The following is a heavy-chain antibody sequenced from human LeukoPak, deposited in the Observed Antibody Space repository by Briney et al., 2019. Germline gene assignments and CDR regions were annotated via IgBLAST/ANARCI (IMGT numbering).Heavy chain of an antibody. CDR3: ARVVAAAGLRPFDY. J-gene: IGHJ4*02. V-gene: IGHV4-34*01. Sequence: SETPSLTCAVYGGSFSGYYWSWIRQPPGKGLEWIGEINHSGSTNYNPSLKSRVTISVDTSKNQFSLKLSSVTAADTAVYYCARVVAAAGLRPFDYWGQGTLVTVSS. CDR2: INHSGST. CDR1: GGSFSGYY. D-gene: IGHD6-13*01.